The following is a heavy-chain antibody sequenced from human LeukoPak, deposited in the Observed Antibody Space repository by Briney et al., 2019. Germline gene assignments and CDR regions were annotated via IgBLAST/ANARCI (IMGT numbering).Heavy chain of an antibody. D-gene: IGHD6-19*01. CDR3: ARVATPLHLYIAVAGYNWFDP. CDR1: RGSLRGYY. V-gene: IGHV4-34*01. Sequence: PSETLSLTCAVYRGSLRGYYWSWIRQPPAKGLEGIGEINDCGSTNYNPPLQNRVSISVDTSKNQFTQKLSSVTAADTAVYYCARVATPLHLYIAVAGYNWFDPWGQGTLVTVSS. CDR2: INDCGST. J-gene: IGHJ5*02.